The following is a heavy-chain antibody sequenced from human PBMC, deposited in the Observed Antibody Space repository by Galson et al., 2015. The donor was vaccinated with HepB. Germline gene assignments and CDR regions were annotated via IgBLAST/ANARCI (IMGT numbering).Heavy chain of an antibody. V-gene: IGHV3-33*08. CDR3: AREGTSYCGGDCYFDY. Sequence: SLRLSCAASGFTFSSYGMHWVRQAPGKGLEWVAVIWYDGSNKYYADSVKGRFTISRDNSKNTLYLQMNSLRAEDTAVYYCAREGTSYCGGDCYFDYWGQGTLVTVSS. CDR2: IWYDGSNK. CDR1: GFTFSSYG. J-gene: IGHJ4*02. D-gene: IGHD2-21*02.